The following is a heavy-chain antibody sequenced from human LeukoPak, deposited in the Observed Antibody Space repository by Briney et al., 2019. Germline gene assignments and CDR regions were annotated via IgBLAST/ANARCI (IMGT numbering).Heavy chain of an antibody. CDR1: GFTFSTYS. Sequence: PGGSLRLSCAASGFTFSTYSMSWVRQAAGKGLAWVSSISSSGSHIYYADSVKGRFTISRDNAKNSLFLQMNSLRAEDTAVYYCARHSEGRESTYYMDVWGKGTTVTVSS. CDR3: ARHSEGRESTYYMDV. CDR2: ISSSGSHI. D-gene: IGHD2/OR15-2a*01. J-gene: IGHJ6*03. V-gene: IGHV3-21*01.